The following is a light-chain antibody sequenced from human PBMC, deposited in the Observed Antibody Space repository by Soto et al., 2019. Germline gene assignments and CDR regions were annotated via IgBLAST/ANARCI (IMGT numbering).Light chain of an antibody. J-gene: IGKJ5*01. CDR2: DPS. Sequence: EIVLTQSPATLSLSPGERATLSCRAIKSLSSYLTWYHEIPSPAYGLPINDPSTRATDNPDSFSDSESRTDCALDIAILEPENFPVYYCKERSNWPWITFGQGTRLEIK. CDR1: KSLSSY. CDR3: KERSNWPWIT. V-gene: IGKV3-11*01.